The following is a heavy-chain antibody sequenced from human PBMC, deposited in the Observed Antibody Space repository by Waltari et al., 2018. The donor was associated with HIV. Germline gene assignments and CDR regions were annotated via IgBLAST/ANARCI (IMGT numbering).Heavy chain of an antibody. V-gene: IGHV4-39*01. D-gene: IGHD5-12*01. CDR1: GGFISSGTYY. CDR2: IYYSATT. Sequence: QLQLQESGPGLVKPSETLSLTCTVPGGFISSGTYYWGWIRQPPGKGLEWIASIYYSATTYYNPSFKSRVTIPVDTPKSQFSLNLRSVTAADTAVYYCARHTKLATIIYWGQGALVTVSS. CDR3: ARHTKLATIIY. J-gene: IGHJ4*02.